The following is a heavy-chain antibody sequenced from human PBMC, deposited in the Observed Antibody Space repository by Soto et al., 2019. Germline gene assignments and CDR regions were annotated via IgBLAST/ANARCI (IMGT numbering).Heavy chain of an antibody. J-gene: IGHJ6*03. CDR2: IYYSGST. D-gene: IGHD2-8*01. CDR1: GGSISSYY. V-gene: IGHV4-59*08. CDR3: ARLTIEKDIVLMVYANEEYYYYYYMDV. Sequence: SETLSLTCTVSGGSISSYYWSWIRQPPGKGLEWIGYIYYSGSTNYNPSLKSRVTISVDTSKNQFSLKLSSVTAADTAVYYCARLTIEKDIVLMVYANEEYYYYYYMDVWGKGTTVTVSS.